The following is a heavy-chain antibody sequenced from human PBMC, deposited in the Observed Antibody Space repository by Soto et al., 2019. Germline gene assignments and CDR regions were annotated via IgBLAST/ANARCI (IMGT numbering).Heavy chain of an antibody. J-gene: IGHJ4*02. Sequence: GGSLRLSCAASGFTFSSYAMSCVRQAPGKGLEWGSANSGSGGITYYADSVKGRFTISRDNSKNALYLQMNSLRAEATAVYYCAKFKAHVIAVAPVAYWAQGTMLTVSS. D-gene: IGHD6-19*01. V-gene: IGHV3-23*01. CDR1: GFTFSSYA. CDR3: AKFKAHVIAVAPVAY. CDR2: NSGSGGIT.